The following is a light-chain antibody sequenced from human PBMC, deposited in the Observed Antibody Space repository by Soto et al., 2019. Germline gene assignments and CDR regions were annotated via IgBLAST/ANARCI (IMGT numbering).Light chain of an antibody. CDR3: SSYAGSNNLV. CDR2: EAS. V-gene: IGLV2-8*01. CDR1: SSDVGGYNY. Sequence: QSVLTQPPSASGSPGQSVTISCTGTSSDVGGYNYVSWYQQHPGKAPKLIIYEASKRPSGVPDRFSGSKSGNTASLTVSGLQAEDEADYYCSSYAGSNNLVFGGGTKLTVL. J-gene: IGLJ2*01.